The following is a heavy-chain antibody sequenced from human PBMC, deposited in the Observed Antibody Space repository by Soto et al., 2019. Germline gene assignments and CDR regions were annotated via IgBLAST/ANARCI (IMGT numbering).Heavy chain of an antibody. CDR2: INPNTGGT. D-gene: IGHD3-22*01. J-gene: IGHJ4*02. CDR3: ARADSSGYFFGY. Sequence: QVQLVQSGAEVKKPGASVKVSCKASGYTFTGYYMHWVRQAPGQGLEWMGWINPNTGGTNYEQKFQGWVTMTSDTSISKAYMELSRLRSADTAVYYCARADSSGYFFGYWGQGTLVTVSS. V-gene: IGHV1-2*04. CDR1: GYTFTGYY.